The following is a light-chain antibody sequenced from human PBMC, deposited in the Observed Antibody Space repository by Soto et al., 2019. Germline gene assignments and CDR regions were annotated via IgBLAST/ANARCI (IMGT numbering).Light chain of an antibody. V-gene: IGKV3-11*01. CDR1: QSVGSY. Sequence: EIVLTQSPATLSLSPGERATLSCRASQSVGSYLAWFQQKAGQAPRLLIYDASNRATGIPARFSGSGSGTDFTLTISSLEPEDFAIYFCQQRSNWPLTFGPGTKVGIK. CDR2: DAS. CDR3: QQRSNWPLT. J-gene: IGKJ3*01.